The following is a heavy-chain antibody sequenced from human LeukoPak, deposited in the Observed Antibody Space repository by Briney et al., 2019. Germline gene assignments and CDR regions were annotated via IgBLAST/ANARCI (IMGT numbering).Heavy chain of an antibody. D-gene: IGHD2-15*01. V-gene: IGHV1-46*03. Sequence: ASVKVSCKASGYTFTSYYMHWVRQAPGQGLEWMGIINPSGGSTSYAQKFQGRVTMTRNMSTSTVYMELSSLRSEDTAVYYCARAGGLYFYYYYMDVWGKGTTVTVSS. CDR2: INPSGGST. CDR1: GYTFTSYY. J-gene: IGHJ6*03. CDR3: ARAGGLYFYYYYMDV.